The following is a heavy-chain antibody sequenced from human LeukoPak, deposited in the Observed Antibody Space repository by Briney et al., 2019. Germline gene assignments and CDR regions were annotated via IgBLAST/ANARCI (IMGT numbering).Heavy chain of an antibody. CDR2: IYYSGST. J-gene: IGHJ3*02. V-gene: IGHV4-39*07. Sequence: SETLSLTCTVSGGSISSSSYYWGWIRQPPGKGLEWIGSIYYSGSTYYNLSLKSRVTISVDTSKNQFSLKLSSVTAADTAVYYCATCPDYDILTGYYKGAFDIWGQGTMVTVSS. CDR3: ATCPDYDILTGYYKGAFDI. D-gene: IGHD3-9*01. CDR1: GGSISSSSYY.